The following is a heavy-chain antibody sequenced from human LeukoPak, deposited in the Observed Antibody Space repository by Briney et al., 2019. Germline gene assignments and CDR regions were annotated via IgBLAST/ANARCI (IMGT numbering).Heavy chain of an antibody. CDR1: GFTFSSYA. D-gene: IGHD3-3*01. CDR3: AKGATITIFGVAFRWFDP. CDR2: IRSDGSNK. Sequence: GGSLRLSCAASGFTFSSYAMHWVRQAPGKGLEWVASIRSDGSNKYYADSVKGRFTISRDNSQNTLSLQMNSLRPEDAAVYYCAKGATITIFGVAFRWFDPWAREPWSPSPQ. V-gene: IGHV3-30*02. J-gene: IGHJ5*02.